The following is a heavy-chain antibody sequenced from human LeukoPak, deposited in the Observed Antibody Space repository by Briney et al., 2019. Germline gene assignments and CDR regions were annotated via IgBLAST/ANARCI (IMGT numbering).Heavy chain of an antibody. J-gene: IGHJ3*02. D-gene: IGHD3-3*01. CDR2: INSDGSST. CDR1: GFTFSIYW. V-gene: IGHV3-74*01. CDR3: ARDEDWSGYYGAFDI. Sequence: GGSLRLSCAASGFTFSIYWMHWVRQAPGKGLVWVSRINSDGSSTSYADSVKGRLTISRDNAKNTLYLQMNSLRAEDTAVYYCARDEDWSGYYGAFDIWGQGTMVTDSS.